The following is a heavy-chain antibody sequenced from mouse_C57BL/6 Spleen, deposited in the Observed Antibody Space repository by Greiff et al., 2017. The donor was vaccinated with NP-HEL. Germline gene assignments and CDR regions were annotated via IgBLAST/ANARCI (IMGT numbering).Heavy chain of an antibody. CDR3: ARQLVTTVVAPPWFAY. CDR1: GFTFSSYG. Sequence: EVKLVESGGDLVKPGGSLKLSCAASGFTFSSYGMSWVRQTPDKRLEWVATISSGGSYTYYPDSVKGRFTISRDNAKNTLYLQMSSLKSEDTAMYYCARQLVTTVVAPPWFAYWGQGTLVTVSA. D-gene: IGHD1-1*01. V-gene: IGHV5-6*01. CDR2: ISSGGSYT. J-gene: IGHJ3*01.